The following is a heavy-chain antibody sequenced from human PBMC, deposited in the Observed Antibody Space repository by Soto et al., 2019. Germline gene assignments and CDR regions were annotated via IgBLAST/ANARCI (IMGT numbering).Heavy chain of an antibody. CDR2: ISYDGINK. D-gene: IGHD1-26*01. Sequence: QVQLVESGGGVVQPGRSLGLSCAASGFTFNTYGMHWVRQAPGKGLEWVAAISYDGINKYYVDSVKGRFTISRDNSTNTLYVQMNSLRAEDTALYYCARSPQPTRGIHWYFDLWGRGSLVTVSS. CDR3: ARSPQPTRGIHWYFDL. V-gene: IGHV3-30*03. CDR1: GFTFNTYG. J-gene: IGHJ2*01.